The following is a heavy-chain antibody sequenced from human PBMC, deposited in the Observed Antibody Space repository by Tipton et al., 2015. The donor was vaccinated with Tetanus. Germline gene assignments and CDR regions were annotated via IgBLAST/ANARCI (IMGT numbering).Heavy chain of an antibody. Sequence: QLVQSGPEVKKPGSSVKVSCKASGGTFSSYAISWVRQAPGQGLEWMGRIIPILGIANYAQKFQGRVTITADKSTSTAYMELSSLRSEDTAVYYCARDRQPWIQLDYWGQGTLVTVSS. D-gene: IGHD5-18*01. CDR1: GGTFSSYA. V-gene: IGHV1-69*09. J-gene: IGHJ4*02. CDR2: IIPILGIA. CDR3: ARDRQPWIQLDY.